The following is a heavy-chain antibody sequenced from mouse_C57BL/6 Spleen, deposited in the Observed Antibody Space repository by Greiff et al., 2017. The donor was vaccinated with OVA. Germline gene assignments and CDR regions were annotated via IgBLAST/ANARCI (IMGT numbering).Heavy chain of an antibody. CDR2: IDPSDSYT. D-gene: IGHD4-1*01. V-gene: IGHV1-69*01. CDR1: GYTFTSYW. Sequence: QVQLQQPGAELVMPGASVKLSCQASGYTFTSYWMHWVKQRPGQGLEWIGEIDPSDSYTNYNQKFKGKSTLTVDKSSSTAYMQLSSLTSEDSAVYYCARSGTGFDYWGQGTTLTVSS. J-gene: IGHJ2*01. CDR3: ARSGTGFDY.